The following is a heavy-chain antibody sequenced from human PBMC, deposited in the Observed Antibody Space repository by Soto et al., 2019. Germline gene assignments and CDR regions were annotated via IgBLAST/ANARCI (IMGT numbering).Heavy chain of an antibody. CDR3: ARERVELYYYYGMDV. Sequence: EVQLVESGGGLVQPGGSLRLSCAASGFTFSSYSMNWVRQAPGKGLEWVSYISSSSSTIYYADSVKGRFTISRDNAKNSLYLQMNSLRDEDTAVYYCARERVELYYYYGMDVWGQGTTVTVSS. D-gene: IGHD1-7*01. CDR1: GFTFSSYS. J-gene: IGHJ6*02. CDR2: ISSSSSTI. V-gene: IGHV3-48*02.